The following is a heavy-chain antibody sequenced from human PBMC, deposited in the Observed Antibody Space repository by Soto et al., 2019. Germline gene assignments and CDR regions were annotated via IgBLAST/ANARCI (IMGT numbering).Heavy chain of an antibody. D-gene: IGHD1-1*01. J-gene: IGHJ4*02. CDR2: ISAHNGNT. Sequence: QVHLVQSGAEVKKPGASVKVSCKGSGYIFTTYGITWVRQAPGQGLEWMGWISAHNGNTNYAQKLQGRVTVTRDTATSTAYMELRNLRSDDTAVYYCARGRYGDYWCSGALVTVSS. V-gene: IGHV1-18*01. CDR3: ARGRYGDY. CDR1: GYIFTTYG.